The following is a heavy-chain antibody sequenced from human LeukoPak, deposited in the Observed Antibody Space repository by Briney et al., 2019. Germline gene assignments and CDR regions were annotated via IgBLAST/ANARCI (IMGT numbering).Heavy chain of an antibody. CDR2: ISHDSAIT. J-gene: IGHJ3*02. CDR1: GFTFSRDS. Sequence: GGSLRLSCAASGFTFSRDSMNWVRQAPGKGLEWISYISHDSAITYYADSVRGRFTISRDNAKNSLYLQMHSLRAEDTAVYYCVRGSSGWGAFDIWGQGTMVTVPS. V-gene: IGHV3-48*01. D-gene: IGHD6-19*01. CDR3: VRGSSGWGAFDI.